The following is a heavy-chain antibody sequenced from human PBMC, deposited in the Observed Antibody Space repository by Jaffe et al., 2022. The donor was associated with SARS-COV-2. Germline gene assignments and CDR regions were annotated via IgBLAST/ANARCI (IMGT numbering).Heavy chain of an antibody. J-gene: IGHJ3*02. D-gene: IGHD6-19*01. CDR3: ARVGSTGWLLGASDI. V-gene: IGHV4-34*02. CDR1: GGSLSGNS. CDR2: ITHSGGT. Sequence: QVQLQQWGAGLLKPSETLSLTCAVYGGSLSGNSWSWIRQTPGKGLECIGEITHSGGTDYNPSLKSRVTISVDPSKSQFSLNLNSVTAADTAMYYCARVGSTGWLLGASDIWGQGTMVTVSS.